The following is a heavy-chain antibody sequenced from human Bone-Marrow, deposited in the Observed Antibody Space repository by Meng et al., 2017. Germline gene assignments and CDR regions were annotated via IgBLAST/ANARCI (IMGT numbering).Heavy chain of an antibody. CDR3: ASLYGVVGASWFDP. J-gene: IGHJ5*02. CDR2: IYYSGST. D-gene: IGHD1-26*01. V-gene: IGHV4-31*03. Sequence: QGQLTESGPGLGKPSQTLSLTCTVSGGSISSGGYYWNWIRQHPGKGLEWIGYIYYSGSTYYNPSLKSRITISVDTSKNHFSLKLSSVTAADTAVYYCASLYGVVGASWFDPWGQGTLVTVSS. CDR1: GGSISSGGYY.